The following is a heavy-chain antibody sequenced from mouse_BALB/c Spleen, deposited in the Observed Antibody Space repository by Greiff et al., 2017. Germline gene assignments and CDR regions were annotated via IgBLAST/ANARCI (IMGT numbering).Heavy chain of an antibody. D-gene: IGHD2-4*01. Sequence: QVQLKESGAELARPGASVKLSCKASGYTFTSYWMQWVKQRPGQGLEWIGAIYPGDGDTRYTQKFKGKATLTADKSSSTAYMQLSSLASEDSAVYYCARTYYDYGFAYWGQGTLVTVSA. CDR2: IYPGDGDT. CDR1: GYTFTSYW. J-gene: IGHJ3*01. CDR3: ARTYYDYGFAY. V-gene: IGHV1-87*01.